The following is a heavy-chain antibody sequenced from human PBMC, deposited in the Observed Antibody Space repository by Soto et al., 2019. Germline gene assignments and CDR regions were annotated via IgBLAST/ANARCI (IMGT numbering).Heavy chain of an antibody. D-gene: IGHD3-22*01. CDR2: IYYSGST. CDR3: ARVKYYYDSSGYYFPYFDY. V-gene: IGHV4-30-4*01. CDR1: GGSISSGDYY. J-gene: IGHJ4*02. Sequence: QVQLQESGPGLVKPSQTLSLTCTVSGGSISSGDYYWSWIRQPPGKGLEWIGYIYYSGSTYYNPSLKSRVTISVDTSKNQFSLKLSSVTAADTAVYYCARVKYYYDSSGYYFPYFDYWGQGTLVTVSS.